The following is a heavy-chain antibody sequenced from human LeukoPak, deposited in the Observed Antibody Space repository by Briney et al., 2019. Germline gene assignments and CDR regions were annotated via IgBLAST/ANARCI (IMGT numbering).Heavy chain of an antibody. Sequence: PGRSLRLSCAASGFTFSSYSMNWVRQAPGKGLEWVSSISSSSSYIYYADSVKGRFTISRDNAKNSLYLQMDSLRAEDTAAYYCARASSGPYYFDYWGQGTLVTVSS. D-gene: IGHD6-19*01. V-gene: IGHV3-21*01. CDR3: ARASSGPYYFDY. CDR1: GFTFSSYS. CDR2: ISSSSSYI. J-gene: IGHJ4*02.